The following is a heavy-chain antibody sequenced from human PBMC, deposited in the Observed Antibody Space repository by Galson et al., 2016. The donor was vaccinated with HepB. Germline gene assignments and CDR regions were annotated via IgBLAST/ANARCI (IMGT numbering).Heavy chain of an antibody. CDR2: VYYSGST. D-gene: IGHD4-11*01. CDR1: GGSISSYY. CDR3: ASAVTGSFYC. J-gene: IGHJ4*02. V-gene: IGHV4-59*01. Sequence: ATLSLTCTVSGGSISSYYWSWIRQPPGKGLEWIGYVYYSGSTNYNSSLKSRVTLSLDTSKNQFSLKLDSVTAADTAVYYCASAVTGSFYCWGQGTLVTVSS.